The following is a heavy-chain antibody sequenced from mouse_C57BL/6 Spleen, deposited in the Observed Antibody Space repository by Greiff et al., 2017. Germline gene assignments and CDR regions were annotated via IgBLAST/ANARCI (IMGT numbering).Heavy chain of an antibody. CDR1: GFTFSSYA. V-gene: IGHV5-4*01. Sequence: DVQLVESGGGLVKPGGSLKLSCAASGFTFSSYAMSWVRQTPEKRLAWVATISDGGSYTYYPDNVKGRFTISRDNAKNNLYLQMSHLKSEDTAMYYCARANYPYWYFDVWGTGTTVTVAS. CDR3: ARANYPYWYFDV. CDR2: ISDGGSYT. J-gene: IGHJ1*03. D-gene: IGHD2-1*01.